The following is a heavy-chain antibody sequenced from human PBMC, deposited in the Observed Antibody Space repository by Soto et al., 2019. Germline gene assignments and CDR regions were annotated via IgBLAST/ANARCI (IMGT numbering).Heavy chain of an antibody. CDR2: IDWDDDK. D-gene: IGHD6-6*01. V-gene: IGHV2-70*01. Sequence: GSGPTLVNPTQTLTLTCTFSGFSFSTIGMCVTWIRQPPGKALEWLALIDWDDDKYYSTSLKTRLTISKDTTKNQVVLTMTNMDPVDTATYYCARTRDSSSSNFDFDYWGQGTLVTVSS. CDR3: ARTRDSSSSNFDFDY. J-gene: IGHJ4*02. CDR1: GFSFSTIGMC.